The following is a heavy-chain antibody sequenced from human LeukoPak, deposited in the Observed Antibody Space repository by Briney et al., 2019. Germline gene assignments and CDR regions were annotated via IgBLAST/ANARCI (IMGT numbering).Heavy chain of an antibody. CDR3: ARDYSAQIAARPPVNWFDP. CDR2: ISPNSGGT. Sequence: ASVKVSCKASGYTFTGYYMHWVRQAPGQGLEWMGWISPNSGGTNYAQKFQSRVTMTRDTSISTAYMELSRLRSDDTAVYYCARDYSAQIAARPPVNWFDPWGQGTLVTVSS. J-gene: IGHJ5*02. CDR1: GYTFTGYY. D-gene: IGHD6-6*01. V-gene: IGHV1-2*02.